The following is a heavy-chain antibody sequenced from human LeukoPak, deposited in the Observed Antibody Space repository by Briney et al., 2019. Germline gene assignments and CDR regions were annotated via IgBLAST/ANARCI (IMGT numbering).Heavy chain of an antibody. CDR2: VNLSGRT. V-gene: IGHV4-59*01. D-gene: IGHD6-19*01. CDR1: GDSISTYY. J-gene: IGHJ4*02. Sequence: PSETLSLTCTISGDSISTYYWSWLRQSPGKRLEWIGDVNLSGRTNYNPSLNYNPSLKSRVSISIDTSKNQFSLKLSSVTGADTAVYYCARGVWLARDFWGQGTLVTVSS. CDR3: ARGVWLARDF.